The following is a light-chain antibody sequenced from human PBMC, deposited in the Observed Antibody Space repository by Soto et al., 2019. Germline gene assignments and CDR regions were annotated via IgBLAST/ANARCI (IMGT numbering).Light chain of an antibody. J-gene: IGKJ2*01. Sequence: EIVLTQSPGTLSLSPGERATLSCRASQRVRSSYLAWYQQKPGQAPRLLIYGASSMATGIPDRFSVGGSGTDFTLSISGLEPEDFAVYFCQQYGSSPPFTFGQGTKVLI. CDR3: QQYGSSPPFT. CDR2: GAS. V-gene: IGKV3-20*01. CDR1: QRVRSSY.